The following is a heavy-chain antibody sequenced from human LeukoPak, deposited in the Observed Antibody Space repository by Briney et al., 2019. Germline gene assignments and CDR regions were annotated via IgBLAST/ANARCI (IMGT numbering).Heavy chain of an antibody. CDR3: VRADGYNVYFDY. D-gene: IGHD5-24*01. J-gene: IGHJ4*02. V-gene: IGHV1-2*02. CDR1: GYTFTGYY. Sequence: ASVKVSCKASGYTFTGYYMHWVRQAPGQGLEWMGWINPNSGGTNYAQKFQGRVTMTRDTSISTAYMELSSLRSDDTAVYYCVRADGYNVYFDYWGQGTLATVSS. CDR2: INPNSGGT.